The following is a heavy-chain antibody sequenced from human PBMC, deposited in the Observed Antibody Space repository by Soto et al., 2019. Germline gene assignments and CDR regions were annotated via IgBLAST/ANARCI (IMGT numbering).Heavy chain of an antibody. J-gene: IGHJ4*02. D-gene: IGHD2-15*01. Sequence: SETLSLTCTISGASISTSNYYWGWIRQPPGKGLEWIGTIYHSGITYYNPSLKSRVTISVDTSKNQFALKLISVTAAVSAVYYCARLYCSGGGCYLGFWGQGILVTVSS. CDR1: GASISTSNYY. CDR3: ARLYCSGGGCYLGF. V-gene: IGHV4-39*01. CDR2: IYHSGIT.